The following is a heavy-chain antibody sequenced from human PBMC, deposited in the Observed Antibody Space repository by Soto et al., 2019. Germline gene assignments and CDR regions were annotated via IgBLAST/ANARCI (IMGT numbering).Heavy chain of an antibody. CDR1: GFTFSSYS. J-gene: IGHJ4*02. V-gene: IGHV3-21*01. CDR2: ISSSSSYI. Sequence: EVQLVESGGGLVKPGGSLRLSCAASGFTFSSYSMNWVRQAPGKGLEWVSAISSSSSYIYYADSVKGRFTISRDNAKKSLYLQMTSLRAEDTAVYYCARVGGQLVPGFDYWGQGTLVTVSS. CDR3: ARVGGQLVPGFDY. D-gene: IGHD6-6*01.